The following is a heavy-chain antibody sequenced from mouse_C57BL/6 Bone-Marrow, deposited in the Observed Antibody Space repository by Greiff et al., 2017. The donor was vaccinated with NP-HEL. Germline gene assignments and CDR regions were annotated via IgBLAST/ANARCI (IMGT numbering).Heavy chain of an antibody. CDR3: ARRGSGRDWYFDV. CDR2: INPYNGGT. J-gene: IGHJ1*03. Sequence: EVQLQQSGPVLVKPGASVKMSCKASGYTFTDYYMNWVKQSHGKSLEWIGVINPYNGGTSYNQKFKGKATLTVDKSSSTAYMELNSLTSEDSAVYYCARRGSGRDWYFDVWGTGTTVTVSS. D-gene: IGHD1-1*01. CDR1: GYTFTDYY. V-gene: IGHV1-19*01.